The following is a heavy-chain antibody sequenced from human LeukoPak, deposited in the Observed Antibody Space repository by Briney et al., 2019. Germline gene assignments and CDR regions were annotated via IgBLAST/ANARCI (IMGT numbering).Heavy chain of an antibody. CDR2: IYYSGST. CDR3: ARARRVRVRSIVGATPFDY. CDR1: GGSISSGDYY. D-gene: IGHD1-26*01. V-gene: IGHV4-30-4*01. J-gene: IGHJ4*02. Sequence: PSQTLSLTCTVSGGSISSGDYYWSWIRQPPGKGLEWIGYIYYSGSTNYNPSLKSRVTISVDTSKNQFSLKLSSVTAADTAVYYCARARRVRVRSIVGATPFDYWGQGTLVTVSS.